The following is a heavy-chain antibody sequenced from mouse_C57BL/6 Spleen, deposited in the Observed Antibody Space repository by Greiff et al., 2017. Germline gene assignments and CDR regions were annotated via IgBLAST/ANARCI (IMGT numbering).Heavy chain of an antibody. Sequence: QVQLKESGPELVKPGASVKISCKASGYAFSSSWMNWVKQRPGKGLEWIRRIYPGDGDTNYNGKFKGKATLTADKSSSTAYMQLSSLTSEDSAVYFCARREITTVVATEYWGQGTTLTVSS. CDR2: IYPGDGDT. D-gene: IGHD1-1*01. CDR3: ARREITTVVATEY. J-gene: IGHJ2*01. CDR1: GYAFSSSW. V-gene: IGHV1-82*01.